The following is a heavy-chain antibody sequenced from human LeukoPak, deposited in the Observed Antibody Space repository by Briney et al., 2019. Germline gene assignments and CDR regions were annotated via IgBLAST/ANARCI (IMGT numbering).Heavy chain of an antibody. D-gene: IGHD2-21*02. CDR2: MHDDGRT. J-gene: IGHJ5*02. Sequence: PSETLSLSCTVSGGSINGNYWTWIRQPPGKGLEWIGFMHDDGRTNYNPSLTSRVSLSIDKSTNGFSLNLRSVTAADTAVYYCARVFRGAVTANWFDIWGQGTLVTVSA. CDR3: ARVFRGAVTANWFDI. V-gene: IGHV4-59*01. CDR1: GGSINGNY.